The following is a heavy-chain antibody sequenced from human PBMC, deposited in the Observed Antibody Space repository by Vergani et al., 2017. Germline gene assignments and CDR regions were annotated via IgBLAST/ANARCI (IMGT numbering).Heavy chain of an antibody. D-gene: IGHD2-21*02. CDR3: ARDRLAYCGGDCYSPDAFDI. Sequence: QVQLVQSGAEVKKPGSSVKVSCKASGGTFSSYAISWVRQAPGQGLEWMGGIIPIFGTANYAQKFQGRVTITADESTSTAYMELSSLRSEDTAVYYCARDRLAYCGGDCYSPDAFDIWGQGTMVTVSS. CDR2: IIPIFGTA. CDR1: GGTFSSYA. J-gene: IGHJ3*02. V-gene: IGHV1-69*01.